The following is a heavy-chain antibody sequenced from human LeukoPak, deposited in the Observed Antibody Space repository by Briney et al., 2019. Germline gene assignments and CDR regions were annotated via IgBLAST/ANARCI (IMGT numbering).Heavy chain of an antibody. CDR2: IYYRGST. J-gene: IGHJ3*02. CDR3: ARDLGATGAFDI. D-gene: IGHD1-26*01. Sequence: KPSETLSLTCTVSGGSISSYYWSWIRQPPGKGLEWIGYIYYRGSTNYNPSLKSRVTISVDTSKNQFPLKLSSVTAADTAVYYCARDLGATGAFDIWGQGTMVTVSS. V-gene: IGHV4-59*01. CDR1: GGSISSYY.